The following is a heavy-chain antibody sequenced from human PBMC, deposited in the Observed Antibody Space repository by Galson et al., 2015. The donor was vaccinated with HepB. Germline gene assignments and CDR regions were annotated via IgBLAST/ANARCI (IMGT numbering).Heavy chain of an antibody. V-gene: IGHV1-2*02. CDR1: GYTFSDYH. Sequence: SVKVSCKASGYTFSDYHIHWVRQAPGQGLEWMGWINTNSGVTNYTQKFQGRITMARDTSISTGYMELSRLRSDDTGVYYCARRLPVVPGTPSFDYWGQGTLVTVSS. J-gene: IGHJ4*02. D-gene: IGHD2-21*02. CDR3: ARRLPVVPGTPSFDY. CDR2: INTNSGVT.